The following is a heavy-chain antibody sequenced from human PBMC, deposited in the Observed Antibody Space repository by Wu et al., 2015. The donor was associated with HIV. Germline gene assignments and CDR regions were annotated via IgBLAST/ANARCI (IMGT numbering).Heavy chain of an antibody. V-gene: IGHV1-2*02. J-gene: IGHJ4*02. CDR2: MNSNSGGT. D-gene: IGHD3-3*01. Sequence: VQSGTEVKKPGASVKVSCKASGYTFTGYYLHWVRQAPGQGLEWMGWMNSNSGGTKYAQKFQGRVSMTRDTSISTAYMELSRLRSDDTAVYYCARGTMYDFWTGSQFDYWGQGTLVTVSS. CDR1: GYTFTGYY. CDR3: ARGTMYDFWTGSQFDY.